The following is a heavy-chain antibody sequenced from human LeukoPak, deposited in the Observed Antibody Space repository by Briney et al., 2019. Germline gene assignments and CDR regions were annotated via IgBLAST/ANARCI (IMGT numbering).Heavy chain of an antibody. J-gene: IGHJ4*02. CDR3: ARVTDNSGTYEFDY. D-gene: IGHD1-26*01. V-gene: IGHV1-18*04. Sequence: VASVKVSCKASGYTFTSYYMHWVRQAPGQGLEWMGWISGYNGKTNYAQNVQGRVTMTTDTSTSTAYMELRSLRSDDTAVYYCARVTDNSGTYEFDYWGQGTLVTVSS. CDR2: ISGYNGKT. CDR1: GYTFTSYY.